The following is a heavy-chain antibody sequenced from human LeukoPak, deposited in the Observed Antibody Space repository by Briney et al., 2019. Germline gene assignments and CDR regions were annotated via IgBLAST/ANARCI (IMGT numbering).Heavy chain of an antibody. CDR2: INPNSGGT. CDR3: ASQYNWNDEEDWFDP. D-gene: IGHD1-1*01. J-gene: IGHJ5*02. CDR1: GYTFTGYY. V-gene: IGHV1-2*02. Sequence: GASVKVSCKASGYTFTGYYMHWVRQAPGQGLEWMGWINPNSGGTNYAQKFQGRVTMTRDTSIGTAYMELSRLRSDDTAVYYCASQYNWNDEEDWFDPWGQGTLVTVSS.